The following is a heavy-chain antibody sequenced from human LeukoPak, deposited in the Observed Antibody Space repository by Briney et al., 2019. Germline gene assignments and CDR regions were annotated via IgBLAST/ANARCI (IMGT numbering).Heavy chain of an antibody. CDR2: IYHSENS. CDR3: ARGQDYGDYVRGVLWFDP. CDR1: GYSISSGYY. J-gene: IGHJ5*02. D-gene: IGHD4-17*01. Sequence: SETLSLTCTVSGYSISSGYYWGWIRQPPGKGLEWIGSIYHSENSYYNPSLKSRVTISVDTSKNQFSLKLSSVTAADTAVYYCARGQDYGDYVRGVLWFDPWGQGTLVTVSS. V-gene: IGHV4-38-2*02.